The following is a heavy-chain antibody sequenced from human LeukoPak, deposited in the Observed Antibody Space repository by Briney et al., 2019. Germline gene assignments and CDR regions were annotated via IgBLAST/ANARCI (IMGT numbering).Heavy chain of an antibody. CDR2: IYYSGST. CDR3: ARVDFWSGYPRDYYYGMDV. Sequence: SETLSLTCTVSGGSISSGGYYWSWIRQHPGKGLEWIGYIYYSGSTYYNPSLKSRVTISVDTSKNQFSLKLSSVTAADTAVYYCARVDFWSGYPRDYYYGMDVWGQGTTVTVSS. D-gene: IGHD3-3*01. CDR1: GGSISSGGYY. J-gene: IGHJ6*02. V-gene: IGHV4-31*03.